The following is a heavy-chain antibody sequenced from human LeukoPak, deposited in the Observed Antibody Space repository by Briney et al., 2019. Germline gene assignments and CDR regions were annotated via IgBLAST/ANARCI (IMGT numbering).Heavy chain of an antibody. V-gene: IGHV3-30*18. D-gene: IGHD3-22*01. J-gene: IGHJ4*02. CDR2: ISSDGNRK. CDR1: EFTFHKHG. Sequence: GRSLRLSCTPFEFTFHKHGMHWVRQAPGKGPEWVAIISSDGNRKYYAHSVEGRFTISRDNSKNTLFMQMNSLRAEDTAVYYCAKDFYDSSGSRYDYWGQGTLVTVSS. CDR3: AKDFYDSSGSRYDY.